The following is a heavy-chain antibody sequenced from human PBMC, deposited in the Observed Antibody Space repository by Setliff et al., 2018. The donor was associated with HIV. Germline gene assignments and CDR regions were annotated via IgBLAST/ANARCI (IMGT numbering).Heavy chain of an antibody. CDR2: AIPMLGIA. D-gene: IGHD3-16*01. J-gene: IGHJ4*02. V-gene: IGHV1-69*10. CDR1: GGTFSSYV. Sequence: SVKVSCKASGGTFSSYVINWVRQAPGQGHEWMGGAIPMLGIANHVHKFQGRVTITADKSTSTAYMELNSLRSEDTAVYYCARSSYYDVNSPFDYWGQGTRVTVSS. CDR3: ARSSYYDVNSPFDY.